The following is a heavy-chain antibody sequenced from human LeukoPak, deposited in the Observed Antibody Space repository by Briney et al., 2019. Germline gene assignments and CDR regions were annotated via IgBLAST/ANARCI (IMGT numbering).Heavy chain of an antibody. CDR2: IFPSGGEI. Sequence: GGSLRLSCEASGFTFSTFAMIWVRRPPGKGLEWVSSIFPSGGEIHYADSVRGRFTISRDNSKSTLSLQMNSLRAEDTAIYYCATYRQVLLPFESWGQGTLVTVSS. V-gene: IGHV3-23*01. J-gene: IGHJ4*02. CDR3: ATYRQVLLPFES. D-gene: IGHD2-8*02. CDR1: GFTFSTFA.